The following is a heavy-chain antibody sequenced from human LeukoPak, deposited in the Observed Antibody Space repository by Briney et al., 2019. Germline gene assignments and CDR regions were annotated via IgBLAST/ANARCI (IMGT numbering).Heavy chain of an antibody. CDR3: ARGKRGGSYYPSPLSY. Sequence: ASVTVSCKASGYTFTSYYMHWVRQAPGQGLEWMGIINPSGGSTSYAQKFQGRVTMTRDTSTSTVYMELSSLRSEDTAVYYCARGKRGGSYYPSPLSYWGQGTLVTVSS. J-gene: IGHJ4*02. V-gene: IGHV1-46*01. CDR2: INPSGGST. D-gene: IGHD1-26*01. CDR1: GYTFTSYY.